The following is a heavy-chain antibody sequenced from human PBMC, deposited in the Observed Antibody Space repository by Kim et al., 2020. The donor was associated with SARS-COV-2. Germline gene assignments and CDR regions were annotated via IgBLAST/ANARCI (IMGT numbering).Heavy chain of an antibody. CDR3: VSGPEQVVPRYVY. D-gene: IGHD2-21*01. CDR2: VYYSGTI. Sequence: SETLSLTCSVSGDSVRSSYYFWGWIRQPPGKGLEYIGNVYYSGTISYNSSLKSRATILVDASENKLSLKLTSVTAADTALYFCVSGPEQVVPRYVYWGQECWSPSPQ. V-gene: IGHV4-39*01. CDR1: GDSVRSSYYF. J-gene: IGHJ4*01.